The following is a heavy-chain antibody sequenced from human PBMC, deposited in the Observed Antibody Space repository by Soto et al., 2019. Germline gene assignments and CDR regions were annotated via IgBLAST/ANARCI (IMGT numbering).Heavy chain of an antibody. D-gene: IGHD6-13*01. Sequence: QVQLVESGGGVVQPGRSLRLSCAASGFTFSRYGMHWVRQAPGKGREWVEVMWYDGSSIFYGDSVKGRFTISRANYKNTLYLQMNSLRAEDTAVYYCARPYSTSWYSFDSWGQGTLVTVSS. V-gene: IGHV3-33*01. CDR1: GFTFSRYG. J-gene: IGHJ4*02. CDR2: MWYDGSSI. CDR3: ARPYSTSWYSFDS.